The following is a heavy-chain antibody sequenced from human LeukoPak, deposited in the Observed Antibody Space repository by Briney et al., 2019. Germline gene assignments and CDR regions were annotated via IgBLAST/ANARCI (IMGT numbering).Heavy chain of an antibody. CDR3: ARDLWTSRDYYGMDV. V-gene: IGHV3-21*01. Sequence: GGSLRLSCAASGFTFSSDIMSWVRQAPGKGLEWVSSMSSTSKYKYYADSVKGRFTISRDNAKNSLYLQMNSLRADDTAVYYCARDLWTSRDYYGMDVWGQGTTVTVSS. CDR1: GFTFSSDI. D-gene: IGHD2/OR15-2a*01. J-gene: IGHJ6*02. CDR2: MSSTSKYK.